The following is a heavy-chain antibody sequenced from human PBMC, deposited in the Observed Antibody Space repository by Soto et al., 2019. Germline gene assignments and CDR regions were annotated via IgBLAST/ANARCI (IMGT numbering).Heavy chain of an antibody. D-gene: IGHD6-19*01. Sequence: EVQLLESGGGLVQPGGSLRLSCAASGFTFSSYAMSWVRQAPGKGLEWVSAISGSGGSTYYADSVKGRFTISRDNSKNTLYLQMNSLRAEDTAVYYCAKDGNGIAVAGPLYFDYWGQGTPVTVSS. J-gene: IGHJ4*02. CDR3: AKDGNGIAVAGPLYFDY. V-gene: IGHV3-23*01. CDR2: ISGSGGST. CDR1: GFTFSSYA.